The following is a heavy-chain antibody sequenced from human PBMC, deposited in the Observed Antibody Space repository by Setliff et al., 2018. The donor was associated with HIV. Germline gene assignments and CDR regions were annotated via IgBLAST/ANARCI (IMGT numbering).Heavy chain of an antibody. D-gene: IGHD3-3*01. Sequence: ASVKVSCKASGYTFTSYGISWVRQSPGQGLEWMGWISAYNGNTHYAQRLQGRVTMTTDTSTRTAYMELRSLRSDDTAVYYCARQFLDWSNDYYSRYYMDVWGKGTTVTVSS. CDR3: ARQFLDWSNDYYSRYYMDV. CDR1: GYTFTSYG. J-gene: IGHJ6*03. V-gene: IGHV1-18*01. CDR2: ISAYNGNT.